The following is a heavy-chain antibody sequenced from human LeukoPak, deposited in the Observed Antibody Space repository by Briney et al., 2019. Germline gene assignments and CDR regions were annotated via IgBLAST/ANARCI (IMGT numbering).Heavy chain of an antibody. CDR1: GFTFSSYA. D-gene: IGHD6-6*01. CDR2: VSGSGGST. J-gene: IGHJ4*02. Sequence: GGSLRLSCAASGFTFSSYAMSWVRQAPGKGLEWVSAVSGSGGSTYYADSVKGRFTISRDNSKNTLYLQMNSLRAEDTAVYYCAKDPSSSNYFDYWGQGTLVTVSS. CDR3: AKDPSSSNYFDY. V-gene: IGHV3-23*01.